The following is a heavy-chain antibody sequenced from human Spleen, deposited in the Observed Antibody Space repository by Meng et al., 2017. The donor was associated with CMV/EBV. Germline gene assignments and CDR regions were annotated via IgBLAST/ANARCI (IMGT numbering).Heavy chain of an antibody. V-gene: IGHV2-5*04. CDR1: GVLPPTGPVG. CDR2: IYWNDDD. Sequence: FWGVLPPTGPVGVGWIRQPPGKGRGRRALIYWNDDDRYSPSLNSRLTITKDTSKNQVVLTMTNMDPMDTGTYYCVRLTYWGGGAFDNWGQGTMVTVSS. CDR3: VRLTYWGGGAFDN. J-gene: IGHJ3*02. D-gene: IGHD7-27*01.